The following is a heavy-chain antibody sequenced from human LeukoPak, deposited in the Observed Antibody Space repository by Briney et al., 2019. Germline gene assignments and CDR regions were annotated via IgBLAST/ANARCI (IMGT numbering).Heavy chain of an antibody. V-gene: IGHV5-51*01. D-gene: IGHD3-22*01. J-gene: IGHJ4*02. CDR2: IYPGDSDT. Sequence: GESLQISFQGSGYSFTSYWIGWGRRMPGKGLEWMGIIYPGDSDTRYSPSFQGQVTISADKSISTAYLQWSSLKASDTAMYYCARPPQNYYDSSGYDYWGQGTLVTVSS. CDR1: GYSFTSYW. CDR3: ARPPQNYYDSSGYDY.